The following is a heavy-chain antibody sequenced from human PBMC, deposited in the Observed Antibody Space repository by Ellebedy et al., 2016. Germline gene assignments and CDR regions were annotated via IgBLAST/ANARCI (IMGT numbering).Heavy chain of an antibody. CDR2: ISYDGGNK. Sequence: GGSLRLXXVGSGFTFSSYAMHWVRQAPGKGLEWVAVISYDGGNKYYADSVKGRVTISRDNSNNTLYVQMNSLRAEDTAVYYCARDSNTDYYGSSGYPGYFDLWGRGTLVTVSS. CDR3: ARDSNTDYYGSSGYPGYFDL. D-gene: IGHD3-22*01. CDR1: GFTFSSYA. J-gene: IGHJ2*01. V-gene: IGHV3-30-3*01.